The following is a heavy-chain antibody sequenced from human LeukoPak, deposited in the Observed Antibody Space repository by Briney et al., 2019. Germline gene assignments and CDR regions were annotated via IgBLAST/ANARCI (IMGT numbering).Heavy chain of an antibody. CDR1: GFTLSRYE. D-gene: IGHD3-22*01. CDR2: ISSDGSTI. J-gene: IGHJ3*02. Sequence: GGSLRLSCLASGFTLSRYEMNWVRQAPGKGLERVSYISSDGSTIYYADSVRGRFTTSRDSAKNSLYLQMNSLRAEDTAVYYCARDTSIVVVPDAFDIWGQGTMVTVSS. CDR3: ARDTSIVVVPDAFDI. V-gene: IGHV3-48*03.